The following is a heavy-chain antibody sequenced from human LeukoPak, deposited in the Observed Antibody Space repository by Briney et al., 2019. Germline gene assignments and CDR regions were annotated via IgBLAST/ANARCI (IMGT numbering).Heavy chain of an antibody. CDR3: AGLDFGRDY. CDR1: GFTFDDYG. CDR2: INWNGGST. J-gene: IGHJ4*02. Sequence: PGGSLRLSYAATGFTFDDYGMSWVREAPGKGLEWVSGINWNGGSTGYADSVKGRFTISRDNAKNTLYLQMNSLTADDTAVYYCAGLDFGRDYWGQGTLVTVSS. D-gene: IGHD3/OR15-3a*01. V-gene: IGHV3-20*03.